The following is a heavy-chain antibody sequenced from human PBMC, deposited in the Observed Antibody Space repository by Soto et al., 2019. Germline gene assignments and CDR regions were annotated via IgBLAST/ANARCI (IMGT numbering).Heavy chain of an antibody. V-gene: IGHV3-66*01. CDR1: GFTVSSNY. Sequence: GGSLRLSCAASGFTVSSNYMSWVRQAPGKGLEWVSVIYSGGSTYYADSVKGRFTISSDNSKNTLYLQMNSLRAEDTAVYYCATGTTYYDFWSGESRNNWFDPWGQGTLVTVSS. D-gene: IGHD3-3*01. CDR2: IYSGGST. J-gene: IGHJ5*02. CDR3: ATGTTYYDFWSGESRNNWFDP.